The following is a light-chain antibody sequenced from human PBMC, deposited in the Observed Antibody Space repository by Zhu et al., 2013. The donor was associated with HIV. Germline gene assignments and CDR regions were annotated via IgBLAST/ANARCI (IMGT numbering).Light chain of an antibody. CDR3: HQYDSYPWT. Sequence: AIQLTQSPSSLSASVGDRVTITCRASQGITDALAWFQQKPGKRPDLLIYVASRLESGVPSSFSGSGSGTEFTLTISSLQPDDFATYYCHQYDSYPWTFGQGTKVEI. V-gene: IGKV1-13*02. CDR1: QGITDA. CDR2: VAS. J-gene: IGKJ1*01.